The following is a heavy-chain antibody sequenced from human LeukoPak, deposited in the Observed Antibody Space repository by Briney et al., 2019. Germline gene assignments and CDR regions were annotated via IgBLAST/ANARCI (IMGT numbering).Heavy chain of an antibody. CDR3: ARVLNLGTVRNYNWFDP. CDR2: IYYSGST. D-gene: IGHD4-17*01. CDR1: GGSISSYY. Sequence: SETLSLTCTVSGGSISSYYWSWIRQPLGKGLEWIGYIYYSGSTNYNPSLKSRVTISVDTSKNQFSLKLSSVTAADTAVYYCARVLNLGTVRNYNWFDPWGQGTLVTVSS. V-gene: IGHV4-59*01. J-gene: IGHJ5*02.